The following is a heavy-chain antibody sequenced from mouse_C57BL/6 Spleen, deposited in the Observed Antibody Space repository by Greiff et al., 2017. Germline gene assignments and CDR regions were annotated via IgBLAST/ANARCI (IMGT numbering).Heavy chain of an antibody. J-gene: IGHJ1*03. CDR1: GYTFTDYY. CDR2: INPNNGGT. CDR3: ASVDAAYYYGSRGWYIDV. Sequence: VQLQQSGPELVKPGASVKISCKASGYTFTDYYMNWVKQSHGKSLEWIGDINPNNGGTSYNQKFKGKATLTVDKSSSTAYMELRSLTSEDSAVYYWASVDAAYYYGSRGWYIDVWGTGTTVTVSS. V-gene: IGHV1-26*01. D-gene: IGHD1-1*01.